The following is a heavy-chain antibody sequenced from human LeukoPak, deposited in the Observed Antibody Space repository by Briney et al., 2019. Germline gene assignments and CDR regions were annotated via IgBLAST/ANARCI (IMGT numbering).Heavy chain of an antibody. CDR1: GDSISTYY. D-gene: IGHD1-26*01. CDR2: IYSSGST. V-gene: IGHV4-59*04. J-gene: IGHJ4*02. CDR3: AKSGGYGLIDY. Sequence: PSETLSLTCTVSGDSISTYYWSWIRQPPGKGLEWIGNIYSSGSTYYNASLQSRVTISIDTSKNQFSLRLNSVTAADTAMYYCAKSGGYGLIDYWGQGTRVTVSS.